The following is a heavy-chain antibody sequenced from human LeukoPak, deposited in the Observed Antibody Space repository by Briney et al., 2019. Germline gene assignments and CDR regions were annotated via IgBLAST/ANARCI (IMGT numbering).Heavy chain of an antibody. Sequence: SETLSLTCTVSGGSISSYYWSWIRQPPGKGLEWIGYLYNSGSTRYNPSLRSRVTISVDTSKSQFSLKLSSVTAADTAVYYCARGGFGVPFDYWGQGTLVTVSS. V-gene: IGHV4-59*01. J-gene: IGHJ4*02. CDR1: GGSISSYY. D-gene: IGHD3-3*01. CDR2: LYNSGST. CDR3: ARGGFGVPFDY.